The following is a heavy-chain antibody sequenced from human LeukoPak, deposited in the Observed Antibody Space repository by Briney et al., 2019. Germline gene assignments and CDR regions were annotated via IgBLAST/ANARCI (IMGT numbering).Heavy chain of an antibody. D-gene: IGHD3-22*01. CDR3: ARVFYDSSGYHPDY. CDR2: TRNKANSYTT. CDR1: GFTSSDHY. V-gene: IGHV3-72*01. Sequence: PGGSLRLSCAASGFTSSDHYMDWVRQAPGKGLEWVGRTRNKANSYTTEYAASVKGRFTISRDDSKNSLYLQMNSLKTGDTAVYYCARVFYDSSGYHPDYWGQGTLVTVSS. J-gene: IGHJ4*02.